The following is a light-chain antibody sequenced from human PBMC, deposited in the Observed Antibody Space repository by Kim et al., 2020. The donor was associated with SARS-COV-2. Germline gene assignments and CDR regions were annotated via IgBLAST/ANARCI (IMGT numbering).Light chain of an antibody. CDR2: GAS. CDR3: QQYNNWPYT. J-gene: IGKJ2*01. CDR1: QSVGSH. Sequence: SVSPGERATLSCRASQSVGSHLAWYQQKPAQAPRLLMYGASTRATGIPARFSGSGSGTEFTLTISSLQSEDFALYYCQQYNNWPYTFGPGTKLEI. V-gene: IGKV3-15*01.